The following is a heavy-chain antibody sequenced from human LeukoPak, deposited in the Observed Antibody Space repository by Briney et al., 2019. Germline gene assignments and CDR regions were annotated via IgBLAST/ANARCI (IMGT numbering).Heavy chain of an antibody. J-gene: IGHJ4*02. CDR3: VRDGNDVMDY. CDR1: GYTFTNYG. D-gene: IGHD3-16*01. V-gene: IGHV1-18*01. CDR2: ISGHNDNA. Sequence: ASVKVSCKASGYTFTNYGISWVRQAPGQGPEWVGWISGHNDNAHYAQKLQDRVTMTRETSTSTVYMDLRSLSSDDTAIYFCVRDGNDVMDYWGQGTLVTVSS.